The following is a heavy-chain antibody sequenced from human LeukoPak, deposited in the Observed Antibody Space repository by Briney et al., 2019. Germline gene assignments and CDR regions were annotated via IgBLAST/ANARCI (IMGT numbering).Heavy chain of an antibody. CDR3: ARGGDGYNPYWYFDL. J-gene: IGHJ2*01. CDR2: IIPILGIA. Sequence: ASVKVSCKASGYTFTSYGISWVRQAPGEGLEWMGRIIPILGIANYAQKFQGRVTITADKSTSTAYMELSSLRSEDTAVYYCARGGDGYNPYWYFDLWGRGTLVTVSS. V-gene: IGHV1-69*04. D-gene: IGHD5-24*01. CDR1: GYTFTSYG.